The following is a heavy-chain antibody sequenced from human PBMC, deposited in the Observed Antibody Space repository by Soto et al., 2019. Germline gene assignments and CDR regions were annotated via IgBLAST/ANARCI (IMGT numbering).Heavy chain of an antibody. D-gene: IGHD4-17*01. CDR1: GFNFSTYG. V-gene: IGHV3-33*01. J-gene: IGHJ5*02. CDR2: IWYDGDNK. CDR3: ARDGLSPYGEGRTWFDP. Sequence: QVLLVESGGGVFQPRRSLRLSCVASGFNFSTYGMHWVRQAPGKGLEWVAFIWYDGDNKYYADSVKGRFSISRDNSKNTLYLQMNSLRAEDTAVYFCARDGLSPYGEGRTWFDPWGQGTLVTVSS.